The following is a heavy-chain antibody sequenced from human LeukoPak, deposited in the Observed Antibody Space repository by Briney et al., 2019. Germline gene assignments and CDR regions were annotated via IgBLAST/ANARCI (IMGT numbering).Heavy chain of an antibody. CDR3: ARGSTYYDFWSGYYSELLSFDI. J-gene: IGHJ3*02. V-gene: IGHV4-59*01. CDR2: IYYSGST. CDR1: GVSISSYY. Sequence: SETLSLTCTVSGVSISSYYWSWIRQPPGKGLEWIGYIYYSGSTNYNPSLKSRVTISVDTSKNQFSLKLSSVTAADTAVYYCARGSTYYDFWSGYYSELLSFDIWGQGTMVTVSS. D-gene: IGHD3-3*01.